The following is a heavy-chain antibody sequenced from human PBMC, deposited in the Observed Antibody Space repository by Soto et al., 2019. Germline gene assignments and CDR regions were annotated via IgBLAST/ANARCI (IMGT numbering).Heavy chain of an antibody. CDR3: ARAGIAYCSSTTCYLYYYGMDV. V-gene: IGHV1-46*01. CDR1: GYSVTSYY. J-gene: IGHJ6*02. Sequence: GASVKVSCKASGYSVTSYYMHWVRQAPGQGLEWMGIINPNSGSTTYAQKFQGRVTMTRDTSTSAVYMELTSLTSGDTAVYYCARAGIAYCSSTTCYLYYYGMDVWGQGTTVTVSS. CDR2: INPNSGST. D-gene: IGHD2-2*01.